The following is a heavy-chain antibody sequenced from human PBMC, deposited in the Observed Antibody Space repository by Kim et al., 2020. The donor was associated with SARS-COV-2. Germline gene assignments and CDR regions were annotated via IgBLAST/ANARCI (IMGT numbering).Heavy chain of an antibody. CDR2: GST. CDR3: ARGEGYFDY. V-gene: IGHV4-4*02. Sequence: GSTNYNPSLKSRVTISVDKSKNQFSLKLSSVTAADTAVYYCARGEGYFDYWGQGTLVTVSS. J-gene: IGHJ4*02.